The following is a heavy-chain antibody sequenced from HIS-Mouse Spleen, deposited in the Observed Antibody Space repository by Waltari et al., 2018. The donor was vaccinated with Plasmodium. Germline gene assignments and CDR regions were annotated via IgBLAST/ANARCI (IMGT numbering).Heavy chain of an antibody. CDR2: INHSGST. V-gene: IGHV4-34*01. D-gene: IGHD2-15*01. Sequence: QVQLQQWGAGLLKPSETQSLTCAVYGGSFSGYYWSWIRQPPGKGLGWIGEINHSGSTNYNPSLKSRVTISVDTSKNQFSLKLSSVTAADTAVYYCARLVVVASKDSYWGQGTLVTVSS. J-gene: IGHJ4*02. CDR3: ARLVVVASKDSY. CDR1: GGSFSGYY.